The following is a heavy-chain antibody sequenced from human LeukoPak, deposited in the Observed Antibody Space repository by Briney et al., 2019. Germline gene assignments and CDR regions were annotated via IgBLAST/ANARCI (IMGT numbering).Heavy chain of an antibody. CDR3: ARRSGNYYYLDN. CDR1: GYTFTGYY. Sequence: ASVKVSCKASGYTFTGYYIHWVRQAPGRGFEWMGWINPNSGGTNYAQKFQGRVTMTRDTSITSAYLELSRLTSDDTAVYFCARRSGNYYYLDNWGQGTLVTVSS. CDR2: INPNSGGT. J-gene: IGHJ4*02. D-gene: IGHD1-26*01. V-gene: IGHV1-2*02.